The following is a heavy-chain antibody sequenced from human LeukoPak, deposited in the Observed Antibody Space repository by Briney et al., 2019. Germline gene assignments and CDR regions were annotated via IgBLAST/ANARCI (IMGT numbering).Heavy chain of an antibody. CDR3: ARGGRFITSSFDY. D-gene: IGHD1-20*01. CDR2: IYSGGST. J-gene: IGHJ4*02. CDR1: GFTVSSNY. Sequence: GGSLRLSCAASGFTVSSNYMSWVRQAPGKGLEWDSVIYSGGSTYYADSVKGRFTISRHNSKNTLYLQMNSLRAEDTAVYYCARGGRFITSSFDYWGQGTLVTVSS. V-gene: IGHV3-53*04.